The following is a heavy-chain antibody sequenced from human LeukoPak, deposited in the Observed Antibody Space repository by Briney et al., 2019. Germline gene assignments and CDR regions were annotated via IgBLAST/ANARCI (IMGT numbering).Heavy chain of an antibody. D-gene: IGHD5-12*01. CDR2: IYYTGST. Sequence: SETLSLTCTVSGDSMSYYYWSWTRQPPGKGLEWIGYIYYTGSTNHNPSLKSRVTISVDTSKNQFSLKLSSVTAADTAVYYCARVVYSGYDFRGAMDVWGKGTTVTVSS. CDR3: ARVVYSGYDFRGAMDV. J-gene: IGHJ6*03. CDR1: GDSMSYYY. V-gene: IGHV4-59*01.